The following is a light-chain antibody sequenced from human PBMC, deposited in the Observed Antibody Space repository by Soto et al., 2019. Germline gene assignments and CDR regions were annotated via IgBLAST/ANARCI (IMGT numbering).Light chain of an antibody. Sequence: QSALTQPASLSGSPGQSITISCTGTSSDIGAYDYFSWFQQHPGKAPKLIISEVNKRPSGVSNRFSGSKSGNTAYLTISGLQVEDEAEYFCLSFTTTSTHVFGTGTKVTVL. CDR1: SSDIGAYDY. V-gene: IGLV2-14*01. CDR2: EVN. J-gene: IGLJ1*01. CDR3: LSFTTTSTHV.